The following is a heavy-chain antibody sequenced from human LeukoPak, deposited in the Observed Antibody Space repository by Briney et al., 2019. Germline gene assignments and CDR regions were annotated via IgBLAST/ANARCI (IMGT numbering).Heavy chain of an antibody. D-gene: IGHD3-22*01. CDR2: MNPNSGNT. CDR3: ASLQWAHYDSSGYYPEAFDI. CDR1: GYTFTSYD. J-gene: IGHJ3*02. V-gene: IGHV1-8*01. Sequence: ASVKVSCKASGYTFTSYDINWVRQATGQGLEWMGWMNPNSGNTGYAQKFQGRVTMTRNTSISTAYMELSSLRSEDTAVYYCASLQWAHYDSSGYYPEAFDIWGQGTMVTVSS.